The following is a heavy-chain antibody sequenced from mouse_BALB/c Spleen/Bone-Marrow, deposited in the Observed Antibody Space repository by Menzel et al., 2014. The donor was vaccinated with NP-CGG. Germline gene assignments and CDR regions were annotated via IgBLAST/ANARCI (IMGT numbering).Heavy chain of an antibody. D-gene: IGHD2-3*01. CDR2: ISGGTSTI. V-gene: IGHV5-17*02. CDR3: VRGGYYVPSYFDS. J-gene: IGHJ2*01. CDR1: GFTFRSFG. Sequence: EVKVEESGGGLVQPGGSRKLSCAASGFTFRSFGMHWARQAPEKGLEWVAYISGGTSTIYYADTVKGRFTISRDNPNNTPFLQMTSLRSEDTAMYYCVRGGYYVPSYFDSWGQGTTLTVSS.